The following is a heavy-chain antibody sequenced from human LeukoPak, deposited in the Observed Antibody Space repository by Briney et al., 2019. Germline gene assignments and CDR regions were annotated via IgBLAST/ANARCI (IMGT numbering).Heavy chain of an antibody. D-gene: IGHD3-3*01. CDR2: ISAYNGNT. J-gene: IGHJ6*03. V-gene: IGHV1-18*01. Sequence: ASVKVSCKASGYTFTSYGISWVRQAPGQGLEWMGWISAYNGNTNYAQKLQGRVTMTTDASTSTAYMELRSLRSDDTAVYYCAVDFWSGYDYYYYMDVWGKGTTVTVSS. CDR1: GYTFTSYG. CDR3: AVDFWSGYDYYYYMDV.